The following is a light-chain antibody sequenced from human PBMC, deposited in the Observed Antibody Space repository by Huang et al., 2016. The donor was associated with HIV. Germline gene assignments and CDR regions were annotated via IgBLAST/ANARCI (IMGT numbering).Light chain of an antibody. J-gene: IGKJ5*01. CDR2: GAS. V-gene: IGKV3-15*01. Sequence: EILMTQSPATLSVSPGERATLSCRASQSVNSNLAWYQQKPGQAPRLLIYGASTRATGSPARFSGSGSGTEFTLTISNLQSEDFALYYCQQYNNWPPITFGQGTRLEIK. CDR3: QQYNNWPPIT. CDR1: QSVNSN.